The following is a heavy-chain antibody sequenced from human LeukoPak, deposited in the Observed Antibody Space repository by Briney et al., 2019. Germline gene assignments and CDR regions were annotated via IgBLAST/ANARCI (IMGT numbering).Heavy chain of an antibody. Sequence: PGGSLRLSCAASGFSFNSYVIQWFRRAPGKGLEWVAAVSINGISKYYTASVKGRFLVSRDESRNTLYLQMNSLTTDDTAVYYCAREGYYAPGTPHTGYFDNWGQGTLVTVSS. CDR2: VSINGISK. V-gene: IGHV3-30*03. J-gene: IGHJ4*02. CDR1: GFSFNSYV. D-gene: IGHD3-10*01. CDR3: AREGYYAPGTPHTGYFDN.